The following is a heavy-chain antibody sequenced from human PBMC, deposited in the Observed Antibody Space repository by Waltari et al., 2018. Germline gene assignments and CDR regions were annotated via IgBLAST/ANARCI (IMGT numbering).Heavy chain of an antibody. CDR3: ARAFYGSGSYSTSYYFDY. CDR2: MNPNSGNT. D-gene: IGHD3-10*01. J-gene: IGHJ4*02. V-gene: IGHV1-8*03. Sequence: QVQLVQSGAEVKKPGASVKVSCKASGYTFTSYDINWVRQATGQGLEWMGWMNPNSGNTGYAQKFQGKVTITRNTSISTAYMELSSLRSEDTAVYYCARAFYGSGSYSTSYYFDYWGQGTLVTVSS. CDR1: GYTFTSYD.